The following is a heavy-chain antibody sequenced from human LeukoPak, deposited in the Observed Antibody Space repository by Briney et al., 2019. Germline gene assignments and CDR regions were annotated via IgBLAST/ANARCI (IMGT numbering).Heavy chain of an antibody. J-gene: IGHJ3*02. CDR1: GGSMTSGDYY. CDR3: ARGGLDTGDAFDI. CDR2: IYYSGST. D-gene: IGHD5-18*01. V-gene: IGHV4-39*07. Sequence: SQTLSLTCTVSGGSMTSGDYYWSWIRQPPGKGLEWIGSIYYSGSTYYNPSLKSRVTISVDTSKNQFSLKLSSVTAADTAVYYCARGGLDTGDAFDIWGQGTMVTVSS.